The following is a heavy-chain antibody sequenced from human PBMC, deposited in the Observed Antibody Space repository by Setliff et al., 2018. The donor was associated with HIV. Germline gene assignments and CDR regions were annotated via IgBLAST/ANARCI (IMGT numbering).Heavy chain of an antibody. CDR1: GGSISNHY. CDR2: IQTSGRT. V-gene: IGHV4-4*07. CDR3: LLDVPLILRTSPPL. Sequence: SETLSLTCTVSGGSISNHYWSWIRQPAGKGLEWIGRIQTSGRTNNNPSLKSRVTMSVDTTKNQFSLKLNTVTAADTATYYCLLDVPLILRTSPPLWGQGTPVTVSS. D-gene: IGHD1-7*01. J-gene: IGHJ4*02.